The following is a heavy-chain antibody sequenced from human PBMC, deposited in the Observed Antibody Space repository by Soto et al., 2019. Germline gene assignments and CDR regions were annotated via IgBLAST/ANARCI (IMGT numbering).Heavy chain of an antibody. CDR3: AKDGNVGPTTDYYYGMDV. D-gene: IGHD1-26*01. CDR1: GFTFSTSA. J-gene: IGHJ6*02. Sequence: EVQLSESGGGLVQPGTSLRLSCAASGFTFSTSAMSWVRQAPGRGLEWVSGISGSGGRTYYADSMKGRFTIYRDNSKNTVHLQMNSLRVDDTGVYYCAKDGNVGPTTDYYYGMDVWGQGTTVTVSS. CDR2: ISGSGGRT. V-gene: IGHV3-23*01.